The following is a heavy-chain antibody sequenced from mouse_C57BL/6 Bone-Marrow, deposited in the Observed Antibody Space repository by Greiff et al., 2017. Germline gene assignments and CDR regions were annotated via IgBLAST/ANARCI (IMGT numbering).Heavy chain of an antibody. J-gene: IGHJ1*03. Sequence: EVNVVESGEGLVKPGGSLKLSCAASGFTFSSYAMSWVRQTPEKRLEWVAYISSGGDYIYYADTVKGRFTISRDNARNPLYLQMSSLKSEDTAMYYCTRDEDYYGSSYYWYFDVWGTGTTVTVSS. D-gene: IGHD1-1*01. V-gene: IGHV5-9-1*02. CDR3: TRDEDYYGSSYYWYFDV. CDR1: GFTFSSYA. CDR2: ISSGGDYI.